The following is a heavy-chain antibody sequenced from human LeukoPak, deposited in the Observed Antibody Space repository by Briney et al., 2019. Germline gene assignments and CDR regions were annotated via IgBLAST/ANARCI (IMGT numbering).Heavy chain of an antibody. CDR1: GFTFSSYA. J-gene: IGHJ6*03. CDR3: ARDQRYSSSAYYYYYYMDV. CDR2: ISYDGSNK. Sequence: GGSLRLSCAASGFTFSSYAMHWVRQAPGKGLEWVAVISYDGSNKYYADSVKGRFTISRDNSKNTLYLQMNSLRAEDTAVYYCARDQRYSSSAYYYYYYMDVWGKGTTVTVSS. D-gene: IGHD6-6*01. V-gene: IGHV3-30-3*01.